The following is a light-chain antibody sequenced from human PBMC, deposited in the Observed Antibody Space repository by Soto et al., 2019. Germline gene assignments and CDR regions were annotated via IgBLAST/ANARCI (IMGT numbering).Light chain of an antibody. CDR2: VVP. J-gene: IGLJ1*01. CDR1: SSDVGIYNY. Sequence: QSALTQPASVSGTPGQSITISCTGTSSDVGIYNYVSWYQQHPGKAPKLMIYVVPNRPSGASNRFSGSTSGNTASLTISGLQAEDEADYYCSSYTSSSNYVFGAGTKVTVL. CDR3: SSYTSSSNYV. V-gene: IGLV2-14*01.